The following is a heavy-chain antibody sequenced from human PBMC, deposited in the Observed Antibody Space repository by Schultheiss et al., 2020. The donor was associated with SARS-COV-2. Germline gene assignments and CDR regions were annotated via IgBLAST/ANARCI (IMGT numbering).Heavy chain of an antibody. CDR3: AREEVGDYVWGSYRYGGYFDY. CDR1: GFTFSSYA. J-gene: IGHJ4*02. Sequence: GGSLRLSCAASGFTFSSYAMHWVRQAPGKGLEWVAVISYDGSNKYYADSVKGRFTISRDNSKNTLYLQMNSLRAEDTAVYYCAREEVGDYVWGSYRYGGYFDYWGQGTLVTVSS. V-gene: IGHV3-30*01. D-gene: IGHD3-16*02. CDR2: ISYDGSNK.